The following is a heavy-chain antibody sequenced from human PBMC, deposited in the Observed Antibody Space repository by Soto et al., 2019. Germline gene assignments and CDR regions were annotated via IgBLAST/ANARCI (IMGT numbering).Heavy chain of an antibody. J-gene: IGHJ6*02. CDR2: TYYRSKWYI. V-gene: IGHV6-1*01. CDR3: ASGVSYGSGSYYNVYGMDV. CDR1: GDSLSSNTAA. D-gene: IGHD3-10*01. Sequence: PSQTLSLTCAISGDSLSSNTAAWSWIRQSPSRGLEWLGRTYYRSKWYIDYATSLKSRMTINPDTSKNQFSLQLHSVTPEDTAVYYCASGVSYGSGSYYNVYGMDVWGQGTTVTVSS.